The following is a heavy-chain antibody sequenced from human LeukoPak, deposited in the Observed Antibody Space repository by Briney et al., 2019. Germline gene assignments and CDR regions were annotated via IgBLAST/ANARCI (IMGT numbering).Heavy chain of an antibody. CDR1: GFTFDDYA. Sequence: PGGSLRLSCAASGFTFDDYAMHWVRQAPGKGLEWVSGISWNSGSIGYADSVKGRFTISRDNAKNSLYLQMNSLRAEDTALYYCAKDMYYDILGSFDPWGQGTLVTVSS. D-gene: IGHD3-9*01. V-gene: IGHV3-9*01. CDR2: ISWNSGSI. CDR3: AKDMYYDILGSFDP. J-gene: IGHJ5*02.